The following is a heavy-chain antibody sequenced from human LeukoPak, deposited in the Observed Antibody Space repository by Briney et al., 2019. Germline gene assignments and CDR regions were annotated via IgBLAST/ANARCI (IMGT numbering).Heavy chain of an antibody. Sequence: GGSLRLSCAASGFTFSDYYMSWIRQAPGKGLEWVSYISGSGTTIYYADSVKGRFTISRDNAKNSLYLQMNSLRAEDTAVYYCAREDSSGWSFFDYWGQGTLVTVSS. J-gene: IGHJ4*02. V-gene: IGHV3-11*04. CDR1: GFTFSDYY. CDR2: ISGSGTTI. D-gene: IGHD6-19*01. CDR3: AREDSSGWSFFDY.